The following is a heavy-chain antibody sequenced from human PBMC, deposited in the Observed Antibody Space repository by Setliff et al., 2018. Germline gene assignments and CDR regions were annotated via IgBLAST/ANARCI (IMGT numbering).Heavy chain of an antibody. CDR2: INPDGSER. CDR3: AGDRPDPIGSYHPMFDL. V-gene: IGHV3-7*01. CDR1: GFTFSNHW. D-gene: IGHD3-22*01. Sequence: HPGGSLRLSCAVSGFTFSNHWMTWVRQAPGKGLEWVANINPDGSERYSVDSVRGRFTISRDNAKTSLYLQMNSLRAEDTAVYYCAGDRPDPIGSYHPMFDLWGQGTLVTVSS. J-gene: IGHJ4*02.